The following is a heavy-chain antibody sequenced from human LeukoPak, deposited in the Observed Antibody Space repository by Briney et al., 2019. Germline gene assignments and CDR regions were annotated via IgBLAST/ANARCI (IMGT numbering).Heavy chain of an antibody. V-gene: IGHV4-34*01. Sequence: PSETLSLTCAVYGGSLGGYYWTWIRQTPGKGLEWIGEINYSGNTNYNRSLKSRVTISADTSKNQFSLRLSSVTAADTAVYYCARRGTAYCRGGNCYSDKYFDYWGQGTQVTVSS. CDR3: ARRGTAYCRGGNCYSDKYFDY. CDR2: INYSGNT. D-gene: IGHD2-15*01. J-gene: IGHJ4*02. CDR1: GGSLGGYY.